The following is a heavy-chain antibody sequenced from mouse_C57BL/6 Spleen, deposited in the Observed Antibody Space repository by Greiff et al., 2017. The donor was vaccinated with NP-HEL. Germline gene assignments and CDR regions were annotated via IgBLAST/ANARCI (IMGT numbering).Heavy chain of an antibody. CDR3: ARGSYGSSYEYYFDY. J-gene: IGHJ2*01. CDR1: GYTFTSYW. Sequence: VQLQQSGTELVKPGASVKLSCKASGYTFTSYWMHWVKQRPGQGLEWIGNINPSNGGTNYNEKFKSKATLTVDKSSSTAYMQLSSQTSEDSADYNWARGSYGSSYEYYFDYWGQGTTLTVSS. CDR2: INPSNGGT. D-gene: IGHD1-1*01. V-gene: IGHV1-53*01.